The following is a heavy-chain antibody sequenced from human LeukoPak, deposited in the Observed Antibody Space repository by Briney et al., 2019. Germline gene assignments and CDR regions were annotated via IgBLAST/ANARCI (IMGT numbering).Heavy chain of an antibody. CDR1: GGSFSGYY. V-gene: IGHV4-34*01. CDR3: ARGFIVVVPAASQRATYNWFDP. Sequence: SETLSLTCAVYGGSFSGYYWSWIRQPPGKGLEWIGEINHSGSTNYNPSLKSRVTISVDTSKNQFSLKLSSVTAADTAVYYCARGFIVVVPAASQRATYNWFDPWGQGTLVTVSS. J-gene: IGHJ5*02. D-gene: IGHD2-2*01. CDR2: INHSGST.